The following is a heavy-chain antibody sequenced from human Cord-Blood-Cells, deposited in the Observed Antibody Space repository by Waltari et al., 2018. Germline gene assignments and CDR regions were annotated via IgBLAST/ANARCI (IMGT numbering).Heavy chain of an antibody. Sequence: QVQLQQWGAGLLKPSETLSLTCAVYGGSFSGYYWSWIRQPPGKGLEWIGEINHSGSTNDTPSLKSRVTISVDTSKNQFSLKLSSVTAADTAVYYCARGRIVDRRRYCTNGVCYYFDYWGQGTLVTVSS. J-gene: IGHJ4*02. D-gene: IGHD2-8*01. CDR3: ARGRIVDRRRYCTNGVCYYFDY. CDR1: GGSFSGYY. V-gene: IGHV4-34*01. CDR2: INHSGST.